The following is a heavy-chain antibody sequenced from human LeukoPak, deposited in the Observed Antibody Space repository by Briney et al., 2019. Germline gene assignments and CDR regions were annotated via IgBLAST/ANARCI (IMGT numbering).Heavy chain of an antibody. Sequence: PGGTLRLSCAVSGFTVTETYMTWVRQTPGKGLDWVSLIYTGGSVYYGDSVKGRFNISRDISRNTLYLQMNALRAEDTAVYYCAAGGLRKDTHAFEIWGQGTVVTVSS. CDR2: IYTGGSV. CDR3: AAGGLRKDTHAFEI. V-gene: IGHV3-53*01. J-gene: IGHJ3*02. D-gene: IGHD3/OR15-3a*01. CDR1: GFTVTETY.